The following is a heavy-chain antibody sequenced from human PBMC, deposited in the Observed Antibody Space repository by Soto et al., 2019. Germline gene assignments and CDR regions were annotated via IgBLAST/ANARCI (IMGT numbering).Heavy chain of an antibody. D-gene: IGHD3-22*01. J-gene: IGHJ6*02. CDR3: AREGYDSRNYYYYGMDV. CDR1: GGTFSSYA. Sequence: SVKVSCKASGGTFSSYAISWVRQAPGQGLEWMGGIIPIFGTANYAQKFQGRVTITADESTSTAYMELSSLRSEDTAVYYCAREGYDSRNYYYYGMDVWGQGTTVTVSS. CDR2: IIPIFGTA. V-gene: IGHV1-69*13.